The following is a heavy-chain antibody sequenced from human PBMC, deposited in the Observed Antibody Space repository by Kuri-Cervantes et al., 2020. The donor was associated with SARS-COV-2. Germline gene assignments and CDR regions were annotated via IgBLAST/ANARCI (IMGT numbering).Heavy chain of an antibody. J-gene: IGHJ6*04. CDR2: ISSSRSYI. CDR3: ARDVNIVVVPANYYGMDV. V-gene: IGHV3-21*01. CDR1: GCIFSSYS. Sequence: GESLKIPCPACGCIFSSYSMNWVRQAPGKGLEWVSSISSSRSYIYYADSVKGRFTISRDNAKNSLYLQMNSLRAEDTAVYCCARDVNIVVVPANYYGMDVWGKGTTVTVSS. D-gene: IGHD2-2*01.